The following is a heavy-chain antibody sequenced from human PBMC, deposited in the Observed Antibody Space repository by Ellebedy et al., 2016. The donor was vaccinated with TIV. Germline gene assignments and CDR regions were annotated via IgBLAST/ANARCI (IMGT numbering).Heavy chain of an antibody. V-gene: IGHV3-7*03. CDR1: GFTFSFYW. J-gene: IGHJ6*02. CDR3: ARARGLLYEKWGGAGYGMDV. Sequence: GESLKISCAGSGFTFSFYWMSWVRQAPGKGPEWVANINKDGSEKFYVDSVKGRFTISRDNAKNSLYLQMNSLRAEDTAVYYCARARGLLYEKWGGAGYGMDVWGQGTTVSVSS. D-gene: IGHD1-26*01. CDR2: INKDGSEK.